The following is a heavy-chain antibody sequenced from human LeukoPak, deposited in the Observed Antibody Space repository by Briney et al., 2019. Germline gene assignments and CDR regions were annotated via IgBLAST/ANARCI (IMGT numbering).Heavy chain of an antibody. V-gene: IGHV4-34*01. CDR3: ARDVVVPAAMRGYYYYYGMDV. D-gene: IGHD2-2*01. Sequence: SETLSLTCAVYGGSFSGYYWSWIRQPPGKGLEWIGEINHSGSTNYNPSLKSRVTISVDTSKNQFSLNLSSVTAADTAVYYCARDVVVPAAMRGYYYYYGMDVWGKGTTVTVSS. CDR2: INHSGST. J-gene: IGHJ6*04. CDR1: GGSFSGYY.